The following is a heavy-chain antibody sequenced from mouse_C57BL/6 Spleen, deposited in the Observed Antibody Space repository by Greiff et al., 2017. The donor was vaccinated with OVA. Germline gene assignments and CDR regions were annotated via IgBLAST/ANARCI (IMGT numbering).Heavy chain of an antibody. V-gene: IGHV1-78*01. CDR3: AREDYDYDEGGYAMDY. J-gene: IGHJ4*01. D-gene: IGHD2-4*01. CDR1: GYTFTDHT. Sequence: VKLQESDAELVKPGASVKISCKVSGYTFTDHTIHWMKQRPEQGLEWIGYIYPRDGSTKYNEKFKGKATVTADKSSITAYMQLNSLTSEDSAVYFCAREDYDYDEGGYAMDYWGQGTSVTVSS. CDR2: IYPRDGST.